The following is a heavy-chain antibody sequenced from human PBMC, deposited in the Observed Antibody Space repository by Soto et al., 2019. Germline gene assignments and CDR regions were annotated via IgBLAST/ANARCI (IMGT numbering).Heavy chain of an antibody. V-gene: IGHV3-30*18. CDR2: ISYDGSNN. CDR3: AKDRYSSGWHSIDY. Sequence: GGSLRLSCAASGFTFSSYGMHWVRQAPGKGLEWVALISYDGSNNYYADSVKGRFTISRDSSKNTLYLQMNGLRPEDTALYHCAKDRYSSGWHSIDYWGQGTLVTLSS. D-gene: IGHD6-19*01. J-gene: IGHJ4*02. CDR1: GFTFSSYG.